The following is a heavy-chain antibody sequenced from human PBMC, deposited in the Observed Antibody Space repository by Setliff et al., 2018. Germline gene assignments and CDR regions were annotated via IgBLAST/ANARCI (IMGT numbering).Heavy chain of an antibody. D-gene: IGHD6-25*01. Sequence: GGSLRLSCATSGFTFHDYAMHWVRQTPGKGLEWVSGINWNGHFIDYADSVKGRFTISRDNTENSLHLQMDSLRPEDAALYYCARDVGSGGSKPSFDHWGQGTLVTGLL. CDR2: INWNGHFI. J-gene: IGHJ4*02. CDR3: ARDVGSGGSKPSFDH. CDR1: GFTFHDYA. V-gene: IGHV3-9*01.